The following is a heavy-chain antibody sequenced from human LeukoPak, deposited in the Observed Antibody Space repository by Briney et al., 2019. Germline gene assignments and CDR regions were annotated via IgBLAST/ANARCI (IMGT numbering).Heavy chain of an antibody. CDR3: ARDPLNGFDY. Sequence: SQTLSLTCTVSGASIGSGGFYWTWIRQHAGKGLEWSGYIYYTGSAEYNPSLKSRVTLSVDPSRSHFSLNLTSVTAADTAVYYCARDPLNGFDYWGQGTLVTVSS. CDR2: IYYTGSA. D-gene: IGHD4-17*01. J-gene: IGHJ4*02. V-gene: IGHV4-31*03. CDR1: GASIGSGGFY.